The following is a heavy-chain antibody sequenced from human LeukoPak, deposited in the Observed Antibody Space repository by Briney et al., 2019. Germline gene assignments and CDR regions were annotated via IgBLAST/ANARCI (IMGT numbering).Heavy chain of an antibody. CDR2: ISAYNGNT. D-gene: IGHD5-18*01. Sequence: ASVKVSCKASGYRFTDYYVHWVRQAPGQGLERMGWISAYNGNTNYAQKLQGRVTMTTDTSTRTAYMELRSLRSDDTAVYYCARVHTAMAIAPFDYWGQGTLVTVSS. CDR1: GYRFTDYY. J-gene: IGHJ4*02. V-gene: IGHV1-18*04. CDR3: ARVHTAMAIAPFDY.